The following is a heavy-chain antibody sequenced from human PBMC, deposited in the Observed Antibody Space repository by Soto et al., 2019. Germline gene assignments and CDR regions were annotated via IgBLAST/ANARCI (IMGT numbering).Heavy chain of an antibody. V-gene: IGHV1-18*01. J-gene: IGHJ4*02. CDR2: ISAYNGHT. CDR3: ARGGHIVVLVDAGDNFDY. Sequence: QVQLMQSGAEVKKPGASVKVSCKTSGYTFSDYGVAWVRQAPGQGLEWMGWISAYNGHTKYGQKFQDRVTMTTDTSTSTAYMELRSLRYDDTAVYFCARGGHIVVLVDAGDNFDYWGQGTLVTVSS. D-gene: IGHD2-15*01. CDR1: GYTFSDYG.